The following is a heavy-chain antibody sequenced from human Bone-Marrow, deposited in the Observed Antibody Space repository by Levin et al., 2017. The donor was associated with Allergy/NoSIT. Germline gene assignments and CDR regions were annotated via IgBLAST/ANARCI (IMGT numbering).Heavy chain of an antibody. J-gene: IGHJ4*02. D-gene: IGHD3-10*01. CDR1: GASISNSNYS. CDR3: VRGGGTMVRGVVSTPYYFDY. CDR2: IYDDWNT. V-gene: IGHV4-30-2*01. Sequence: TSSETLSLTCDVSGASISNSNYSWSWIRQPPGKGLEWIGYIYDDWNTYYNPTLRSRVTLSVDRSKNQFSLKLSSVTAADTATYYCVRGGGTMVRGVVSTPYYFDYWGQGTLVTVSP.